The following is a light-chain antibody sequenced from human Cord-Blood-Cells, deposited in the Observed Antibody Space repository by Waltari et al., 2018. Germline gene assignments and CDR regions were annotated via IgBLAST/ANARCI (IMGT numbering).Light chain of an antibody. CDR3: SSYTSSSTYV. Sequence: QSALTQPASVSGSPGQSITISCTGTSSYVGGYNYVSWYQQHPGKAPELMIYEVSTRSSGVSNRFSGSKSGNTASLTISGLQAEDEADYYCSSYTSSSTYVFGTGTKVTVL. J-gene: IGLJ1*01. CDR2: EVS. CDR1: SSYVGGYNY. V-gene: IGLV2-14*01.